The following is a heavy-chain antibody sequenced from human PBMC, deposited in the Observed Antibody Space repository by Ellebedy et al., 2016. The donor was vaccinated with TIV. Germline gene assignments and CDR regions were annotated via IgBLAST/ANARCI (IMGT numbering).Heavy chain of an antibody. CDR2: IDPSDSYT. J-gene: IGHJ4*02. V-gene: IGHV5-10-1*01. CDR1: GYSFTSYW. Sequence: GGSLRLXXKGSGYSFTSYWISWVRQMPGKGLEWMGRIDPSDSYTNYSPSFQGHVTISADKSISTAYLQWSSLKASDTAMYYCARHEGRYFDWLAAWGQGTLVTVSS. CDR3: ARHEGRYFDWLAA. D-gene: IGHD3-9*01.